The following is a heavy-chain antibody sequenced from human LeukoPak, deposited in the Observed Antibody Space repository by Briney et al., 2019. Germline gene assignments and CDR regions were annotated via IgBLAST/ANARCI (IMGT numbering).Heavy chain of an antibody. V-gene: IGHV3-11*01. D-gene: IGHD5-12*01. Sequence: GGSLRPSCVASGFTFSDFYMSWIRQAPGKGLEWISYISSRGDTVYYADSVKGRFTISRDNAKISLYLQMNNLRVDDTAVYFCASGYRSGHHYWGQGTLVTVSS. J-gene: IGHJ4*02. CDR1: GFTFSDFY. CDR2: ISSRGDTV. CDR3: ASGYRSGHHY.